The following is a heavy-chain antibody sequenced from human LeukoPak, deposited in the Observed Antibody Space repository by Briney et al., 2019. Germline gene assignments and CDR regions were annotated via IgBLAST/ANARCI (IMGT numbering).Heavy chain of an antibody. J-gene: IGHJ6*02. Sequence: GGSLRLSCAASGFTFSSYSMNWVRQAPGKGLEWVSPISSSSSYIYYADSVKGRFTISRDNAKNSLYLQMNSLRAEDTAVYYCAGDIVATIGGLYYYYYGMDVWGQGTTVTVSS. CDR1: GFTFSSYS. V-gene: IGHV3-21*01. CDR2: ISSSSSYI. D-gene: IGHD5-12*01. CDR3: AGDIVATIGGLYYYYYGMDV.